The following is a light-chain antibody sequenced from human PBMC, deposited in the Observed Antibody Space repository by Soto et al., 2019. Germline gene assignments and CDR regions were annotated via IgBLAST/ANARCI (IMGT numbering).Light chain of an antibody. CDR2: WAS. V-gene: IGKV4-1*01. CDR3: QQYYNTPWT. CDR1: QNVLYKSNNKNS. J-gene: IGKJ1*01. Sequence: DIVMTQSPDSLAVPLGERATINCKSSQNVLYKSNNKNSLAWYQQKPGQPPKLLIYWASTRESGVPDLFSGSGSGTDFTLTITSLQAEDVAVYYCQQYYNTPWTFGQGTTVEI.